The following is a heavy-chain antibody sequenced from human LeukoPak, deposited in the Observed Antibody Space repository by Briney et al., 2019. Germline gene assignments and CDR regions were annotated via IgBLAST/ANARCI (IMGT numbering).Heavy chain of an antibody. Sequence: GESLQISCQGSGSTSTNYWIGWVRQMPGKGPEWMGIIYPGDSDTRYSPSFQGQVSISADRSITTAYLQWSSLKVSDTAMYYCAIGGDSSTSCYRCFNYWGQGTLVSVSS. V-gene: IGHV5-51*01. CDR1: GSTSTNYW. J-gene: IGHJ4*02. CDR2: IYPGDSDT. D-gene: IGHD2-2*01. CDR3: AIGGDSSTSCYRCFNY.